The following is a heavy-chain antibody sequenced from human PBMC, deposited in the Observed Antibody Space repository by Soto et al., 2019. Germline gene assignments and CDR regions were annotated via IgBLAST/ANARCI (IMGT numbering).Heavy chain of an antibody. J-gene: IGHJ4*02. D-gene: IGHD6-19*01. V-gene: IGHV3-30-3*01. Sequence: PGGSLRLSCAASGFTFSSYAMHWVRQAPGKGLEWVAVISYDGSNKYYADSVKGRFTISRDNSKNTLYLQMNSLRAEDTAVYYCARESRFSSGWYVRKENYFDYWGQGTLVTVSS. CDR2: ISYDGSNK. CDR1: GFTFSSYA. CDR3: ARESRFSSGWYVRKENYFDY.